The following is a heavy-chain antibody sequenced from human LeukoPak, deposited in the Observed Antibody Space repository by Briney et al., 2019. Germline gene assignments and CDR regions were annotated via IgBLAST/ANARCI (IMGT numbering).Heavy chain of an antibody. CDR1: GFTFSDGFSNVW. J-gene: IGHJ6*02. V-gene: IGHV3-15*04. Sequence: KAGGSLRLSCVASGFTFSDGFSNVWMTWVRQAPGKGLEWVGRIETKTDGGTTDYAAPVKGRFTISRDNSKNTLYLQMNSLRAEDTAVYYCAKDLFYGDYVVYYYYGMDVWGQGTTVTVSS. CDR2: IETKTDGGTT. D-gene: IGHD4-17*01. CDR3: AKDLFYGDYVVYYYYGMDV.